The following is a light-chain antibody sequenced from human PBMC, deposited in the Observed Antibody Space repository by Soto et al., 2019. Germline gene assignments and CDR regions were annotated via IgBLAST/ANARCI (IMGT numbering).Light chain of an antibody. J-gene: IGKJ3*01. CDR1: QAIHSY. CDR2: ATS. Sequence: IQITQSPSSLSASVGDRGTITCRASQAIHSYLNWYQQKPGKAPNLLIFATSTLQSGVPSRFSGSGSGTDFTLTISSMKPEDFATYYCQQRETFGPGTKVDIK. CDR3: QQRET. V-gene: IGKV1-39*01.